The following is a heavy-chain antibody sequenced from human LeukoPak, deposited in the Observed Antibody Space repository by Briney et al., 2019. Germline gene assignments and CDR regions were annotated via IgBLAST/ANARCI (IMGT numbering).Heavy chain of an antibody. CDR2: VHYSGST. D-gene: IGHD4-23*01. Sequence: PSQTLSLTCTVSGGSIISGAYYWSWIRQHPGKGLEWIAYVHYSGSTYYNPSLKSRFTISVDTSQNQFSLKLRSVTAADTAGYYCAGDSGNSAFDYWGQGTLVTVSS. CDR1: GGSIISGAYY. J-gene: IGHJ4*02. CDR3: AGDSGNSAFDY. V-gene: IGHV4-31*03.